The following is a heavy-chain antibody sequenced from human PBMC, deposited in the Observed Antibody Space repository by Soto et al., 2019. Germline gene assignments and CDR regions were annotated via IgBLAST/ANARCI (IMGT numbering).Heavy chain of an antibody. Sequence: ASVKVSCKASGYTFTRYGISWVRQAPGQGLEWMGWISAYNGNTNYAQKLQGRVTMTTDTSTSTAYMELRSLRSDDTAVYYCVVAAQPYYFDYWGQGTPVTVSS. D-gene: IGHD2-15*01. CDR3: VVAAQPYYFDY. CDR2: ISAYNGNT. V-gene: IGHV1-18*01. J-gene: IGHJ4*02. CDR1: GYTFTRYG.